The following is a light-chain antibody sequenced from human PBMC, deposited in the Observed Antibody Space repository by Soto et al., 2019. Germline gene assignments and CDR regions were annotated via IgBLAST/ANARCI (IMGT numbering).Light chain of an antibody. J-gene: IGLJ2*01. CDR2: EVS. CDR3: SSYTSSTKPVV. Sequence: QSALTQPASVSGSPGQSITISCTGSSSDVGGYDYVSWYQQYPGKAPKLLIYEVSNRPSATSNRFSGSKSGNTASLTISGLQAEDEADYYCSSYTSSTKPVVFGGGTKVTVL. CDR1: SSDVGGYDY. V-gene: IGLV2-14*01.